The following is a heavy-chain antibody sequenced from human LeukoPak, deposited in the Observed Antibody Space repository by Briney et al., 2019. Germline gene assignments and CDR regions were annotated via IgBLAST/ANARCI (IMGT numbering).Heavy chain of an antibody. D-gene: IGHD5-18*01. V-gene: IGHV5-51*01. CDR1: GYSFTSYW. J-gene: IGHJ6*03. Sequence: GESLKISCKGSGYSFTSYWIGWVRQMPGKGLEWMGIIYPGDSDTRYSPSFQGQVTISADKSTSTAYLQWSSLKASDTAMYYCARHVHQYSGQPRGYYMDVWGKGTTVTVSS. CDR2: IYPGDSDT. CDR3: ARHVHQYSGQPRGYYMDV.